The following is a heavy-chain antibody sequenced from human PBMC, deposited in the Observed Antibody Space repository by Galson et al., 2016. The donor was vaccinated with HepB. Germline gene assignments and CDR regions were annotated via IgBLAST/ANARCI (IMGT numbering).Heavy chain of an antibody. D-gene: IGHD2-2*01. CDR3: AKDGRIYCSSASCHDHFHY. V-gene: IGHV3-33*06. Sequence: SLRLSCAASGFTFSSYGMHWVRQVPGKGLEWVAGIWYDGSNKYYADSVKGRFTISRDNSKNTLYLQMNSLRAEDTAVYYCAKDGRIYCSSASCHDHFHYWGQGTLVTVSS. CDR2: IWYDGSNK. J-gene: IGHJ4*02. CDR1: GFTFSSYG.